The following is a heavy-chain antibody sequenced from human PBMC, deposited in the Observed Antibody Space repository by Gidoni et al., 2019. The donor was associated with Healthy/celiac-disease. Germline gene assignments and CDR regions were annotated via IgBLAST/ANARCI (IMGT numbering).Heavy chain of an antibody. CDR3: AKDLGSGGSIDY. J-gene: IGHJ4*02. CDR1: GFTFSSYG. Sequence: QVQLVASGGGVVRPGRSLRLSRPASGFTFSSYGMHWVRQAPGKGLEWVAVISYDGSNKYYADSVKGRFTISRDNSKNTLYLQLNSLRAEDTAVYYWAKDLGSGGSIDYWGQGTLVTVSS. CDR2: ISYDGSNK. D-gene: IGHD2-15*01. V-gene: IGHV3-30*18.